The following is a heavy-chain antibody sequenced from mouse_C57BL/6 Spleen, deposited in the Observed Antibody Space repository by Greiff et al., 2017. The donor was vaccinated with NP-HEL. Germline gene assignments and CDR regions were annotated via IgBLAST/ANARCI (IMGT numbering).Heavy chain of an antibody. CDR2: IDPEDGET. D-gene: IGHD1-1*01. CDR1: GFNIKDYY. V-gene: IGHV14-2*01. CDR3: AKVHYSGSTPLYAMDY. Sequence: EVQLQQSGAELVKPGASVKLSCTASGFNIKDYYMHWVKQRTEQGLEWIGRIDPEDGETKYAPKFQGKATITADTSSNTAYLQLSSLTSDDTAVYYCAKVHYSGSTPLYAMDYWGQGTSVTVSS. J-gene: IGHJ4*01.